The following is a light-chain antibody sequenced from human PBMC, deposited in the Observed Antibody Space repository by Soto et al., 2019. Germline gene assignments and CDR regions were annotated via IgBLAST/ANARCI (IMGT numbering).Light chain of an antibody. Sequence: QAVVTQAPSVSGAPWQSVTISCTGTSSNIGAGFDVYWFQLLPETAPKLLMNGPSGVPDRFSASRSGTSASLTISGLQPEDEGDYYCQSFDTRLNVVFGGGTKLTVL. CDR1: SSNIGAGFD. J-gene: IGLJ2*01. V-gene: IGLV1-40*01. CDR3: QSFDTRLNVV.